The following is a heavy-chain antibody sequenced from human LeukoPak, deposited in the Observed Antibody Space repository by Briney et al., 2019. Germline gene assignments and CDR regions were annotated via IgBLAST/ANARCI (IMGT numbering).Heavy chain of an antibody. V-gene: IGHV4-34*01. D-gene: IGHD3-16*01. CDR3: AKDSPHDYVWANYKLGWFFDY. CDR1: GGSFSGYY. J-gene: IGHJ4*02. Sequence: SETLSLTCAVYGGSFSGYYWSWIRQPPGKGLEWIGEINHSGSTNYNPSLKSRVTISVDTSKNQFSLKLSSVTAADTAVYYCAKDSPHDYVWANYKLGWFFDYWGQGTLVTVSS. CDR2: INHSGST.